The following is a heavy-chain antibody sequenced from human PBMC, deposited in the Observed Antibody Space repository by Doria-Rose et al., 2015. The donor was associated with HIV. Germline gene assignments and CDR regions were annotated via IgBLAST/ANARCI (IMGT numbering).Heavy chain of an antibody. V-gene: IGHV2-26*01. CDR3: ARIKSSRWYHKYYFDF. CDR1: GVSLSSPGMG. CDR2: NFSDDER. D-gene: IGHD6-13*01. Sequence: QVTLKESGPVLVEPTETLTLTCTVSGVSLSSPGMGVSWIRQPPGKALEWLANNFSDDERSYKTSLKSRLTISRGTSKSQVVLTMTDMDSVDTATYYCARIKSSRWYHKYYFDFWGQGTLVIVSA. J-gene: IGHJ4*02.